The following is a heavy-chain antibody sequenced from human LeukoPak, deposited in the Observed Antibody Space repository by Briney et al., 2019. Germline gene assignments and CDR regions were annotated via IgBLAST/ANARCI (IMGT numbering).Heavy chain of an antibody. CDR2: ISSSSSSYI. V-gene: IGHV3-21*01. D-gene: IGHD3-3*01. CDR1: GFTFSSYS. CDR3: ATTTEDDFWSGQVSYYFDY. J-gene: IGHJ4*02. Sequence: GGSLRLSCAASGFTFSSYSMNWVRQAPGKGLKWVSSISSSSSSYIYYADSVKGRFTISRDNAKNSLYLQMNSLRAEDTAVYYCATTTEDDFWSGQVSYYFDYWGQGTLVTISS.